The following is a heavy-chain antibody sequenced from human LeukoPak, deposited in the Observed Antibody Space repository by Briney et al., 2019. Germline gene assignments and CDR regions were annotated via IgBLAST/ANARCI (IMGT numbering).Heavy chain of an antibody. CDR2: IIPIFGTA. V-gene: IGHV1-69*13. J-gene: IGHJ3*02. CDR3: ARALAAASRNDAFDI. Sequence: ASVKVSCXASGGTFSSYAISWVRQAPGQGLEWMGGIIPIFGTANYAQKFQGRVTITADESTSTAYMELSSLRSEDTAVYYCARALAAASRNDAFDIWGQGTMVTVSS. D-gene: IGHD2-2*01. CDR1: GGTFSSYA.